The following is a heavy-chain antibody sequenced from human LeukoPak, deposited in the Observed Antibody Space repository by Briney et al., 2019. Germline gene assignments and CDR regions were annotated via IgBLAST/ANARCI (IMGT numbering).Heavy chain of an antibody. CDR1: GITFSNYV. D-gene: IGHD2-15*01. J-gene: IGHJ6*03. CDR2: ISGSGGST. Sequence: GGSLRLSCAASGITFSNYVMTWVRQAPGKGLEWVSAISGSGGSTYYVDSVKGRFTISRDNSKNTLYLQMDSLRAEDTALYYCAKGRDIYYYYYMDVWGKGTTVTVSS. CDR3: AKGRDIYYYYYMDV. V-gene: IGHV3-23*01.